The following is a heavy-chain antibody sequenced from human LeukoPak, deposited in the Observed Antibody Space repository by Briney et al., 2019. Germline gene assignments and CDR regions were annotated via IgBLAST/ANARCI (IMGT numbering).Heavy chain of an antibody. CDR1: GYTLTELS. D-gene: IGHD3-22*01. CDR3: ATDRGYYYDSSGGNWFDP. CDR2: FDPEDGET. J-gene: IGHJ5*02. V-gene: IGHV1-24*01. Sequence: ASVKVSCKVSGYTLTELSMHWVRQAPGKGVEWMGGFDPEDGETIYAQKFQGRVTMTEDTSTDTAYMELSSLRSEDTAVYYCATDRGYYYDSSGGNWFDPWGQGALVTVSS.